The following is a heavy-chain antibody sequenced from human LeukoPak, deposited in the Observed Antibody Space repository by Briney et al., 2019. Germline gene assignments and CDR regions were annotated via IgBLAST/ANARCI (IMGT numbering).Heavy chain of an antibody. CDR3: ARDSSRHSTRPIDY. CDR2: ISSTSTSM. D-gene: IGHD2-2*01. CDR1: GFNFQSYH. V-gene: IGHV3-21*01. J-gene: IGHJ4*02. Sequence: GGSLRLSCTTSGFNFQSYHMNWVRQAPGKGPEWVSSISSTSTSMFYADSVKGRFTISRDNAKNSLYLQMNSLGAEDTALYFCARDSSRHSTRPIDYWGQGILVTVSS.